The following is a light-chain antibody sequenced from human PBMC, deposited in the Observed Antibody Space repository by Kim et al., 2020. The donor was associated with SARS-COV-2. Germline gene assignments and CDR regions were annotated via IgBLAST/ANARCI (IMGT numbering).Light chain of an antibody. V-gene: IGLV2-8*01. CDR1: SSDIGEYNY. CDR3: SSYAGTNNRVV. J-gene: IGLJ2*01. Sequence: QSATISCPGTSSDIGEYNYVSWYQQHPGEAPKLMFFEVSKRPSGVPGRFSGSKSGNTASLTVSGLQAEDEADYYCSSYAGTNNRVVFGGGTKVTVL. CDR2: EVS.